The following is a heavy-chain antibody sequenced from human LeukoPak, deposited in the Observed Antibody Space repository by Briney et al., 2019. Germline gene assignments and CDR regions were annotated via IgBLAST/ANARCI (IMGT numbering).Heavy chain of an antibody. CDR3: AREILTNYDSSGYYYPSWFDP. Sequence: PSETLSLTCTVSGGSISSGAYYWSWIRQPPGKGLEWIGYIYYSGSTYYNPSLKSRVTISVDTTKNQFSLKLSSVTAADTAVYYCAREILTNYDSSGYYYPSWFDPWGQGTLVTVSS. V-gene: IGHV4-30-4*08. D-gene: IGHD3-22*01. CDR2: IYYSGST. J-gene: IGHJ5*02. CDR1: GGSISSGAYY.